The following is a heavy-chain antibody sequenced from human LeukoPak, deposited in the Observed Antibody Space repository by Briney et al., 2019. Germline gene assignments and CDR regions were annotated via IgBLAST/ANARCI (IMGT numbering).Heavy chain of an antibody. D-gene: IGHD6-19*01. CDR2: MSYDGSNK. CDR3: VRAGATGYGSGWFEVLEY. V-gene: IGHV3-30*03. J-gene: IGHJ4*02. CDR1: GFTFSSYG. Sequence: GGSLRLSCAASGFTFSSYGMHWVRQAPGKGLEWVAVMSYDGSNKYYAGSVKGRFTISRDNSKNTLFLQMNTLRPDDTAVYYCVRAGATGYGSGWFEVLEYWGQGTLVTVSS.